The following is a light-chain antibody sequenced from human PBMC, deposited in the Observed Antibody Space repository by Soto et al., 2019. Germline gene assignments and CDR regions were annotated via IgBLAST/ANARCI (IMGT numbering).Light chain of an antibody. V-gene: IGLV2-23*02. Sequence: QSVLTQPASVSGSPGQSITISCTGTSSDVGSYNLVSWYQQHPGKAPKLMIYEVSKRPSGVSNRFSGSKSGNTASLTISGLQAKDEADYYCCSYAGSSTPVVFGGGTQLTVL. CDR2: EVS. CDR1: SSDVGSYNL. CDR3: CSYAGSSTPVV. J-gene: IGLJ2*01.